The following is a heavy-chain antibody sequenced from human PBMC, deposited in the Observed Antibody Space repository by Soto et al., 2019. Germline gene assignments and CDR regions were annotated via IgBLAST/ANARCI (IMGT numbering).Heavy chain of an antibody. CDR3: ARSGVTGIVIPSHWFDP. V-gene: IGHV4-31*03. J-gene: IGHJ5*02. CDR2: ISSSGST. D-gene: IGHD2-21*02. CDR1: GDSIGGVGY. Sequence: SETLSLTCTVSGDSIGGVGYWSWIRQFPGRGLEWTGCISSSGSTYYNPALNNRISLSLDTSQNQFSLKLLSVTAADTAIYYCARSGVTGIVIPSHWFDPWGQGTLVTVSS.